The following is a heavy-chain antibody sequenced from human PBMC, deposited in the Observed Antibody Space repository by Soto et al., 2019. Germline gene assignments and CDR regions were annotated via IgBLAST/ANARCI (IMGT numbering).Heavy chain of an antibody. D-gene: IGHD5-12*01. V-gene: IGHV3-30*18. CDR1: GFTFSSYG. CDR2: ISYDGSNK. CDR3: AKDRASGYGIDAFDI. J-gene: IGHJ3*02. Sequence: QVQLVESGGGVVQPGRSLRLSCAASGFTFSSYGMHWVRQAPGKGLEWVAVISYDGSNKYYADSVKGRFTISRDNSKNTLYIQMTSLRVEDTAEYYCAKDRASGYGIDAFDIWGQGTMVTVSS.